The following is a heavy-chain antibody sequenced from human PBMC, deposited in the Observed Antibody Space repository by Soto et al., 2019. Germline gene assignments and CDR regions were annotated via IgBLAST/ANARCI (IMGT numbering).Heavy chain of an antibody. D-gene: IGHD2-2*01. J-gene: IGHJ4*02. CDR3: ARRGAGASGYCSSNRCPEDYFDY. Sequence: QLQLQESGPGLVKPSETLSLTCTVSGGSISSSSYYWGWIRQPPGKGLEWIGSIYYSGSTYYNPSLKSRVTISVDTSKNQFSLKLSSVTAADTAVYYCARRGAGASGYCSSNRCPEDYFDYWAREPWSPSPQ. CDR2: IYYSGST. CDR1: GGSISSSSYY. V-gene: IGHV4-39*01.